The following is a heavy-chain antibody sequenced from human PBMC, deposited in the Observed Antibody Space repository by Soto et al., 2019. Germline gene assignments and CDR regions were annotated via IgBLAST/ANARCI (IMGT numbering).Heavy chain of an antibody. D-gene: IGHD2-2*01. J-gene: IGHJ4*02. Sequence: EVQLLESGGGLVQPGGSLRLSCAASGFTFSSYAMSWVRQAPGKGLEWVSAISGSGGSTYYADSVKGRFTISRANSKNTLYLQMNSLRAEDTDVYYCAKDPGYDGYYFDYWGQGTLVTVSS. CDR1: GFTFSSYA. CDR3: AKDPGYDGYYFDY. CDR2: ISGSGGST. V-gene: IGHV3-23*01.